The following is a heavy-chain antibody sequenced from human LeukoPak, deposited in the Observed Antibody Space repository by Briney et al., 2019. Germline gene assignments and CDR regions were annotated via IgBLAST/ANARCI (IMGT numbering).Heavy chain of an antibody. CDR2: INHSGST. V-gene: IGHV4-34*01. CDR3: ARGQMRSGWYFSYYYYYGMDV. CDR1: GGSFSGYY. Sequence: SSETLSLTCAVYGGSFSGYYWSWIRQPPGKGLGWIGEINHSGSTNYNPSLKSRVTISVDTSKNQFSLKLSSVTAADTAVYYCARGQMRSGWYFSYYYYYGMDVWGQGTTVTVSS. D-gene: IGHD6-19*01. J-gene: IGHJ6*02.